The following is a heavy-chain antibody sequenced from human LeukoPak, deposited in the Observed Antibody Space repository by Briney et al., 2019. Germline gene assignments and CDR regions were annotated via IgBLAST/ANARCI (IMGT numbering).Heavy chain of an antibody. J-gene: IGHJ5*02. V-gene: IGHV1-46*04. CDR2: INPSDMST. Sequence: GASVKVSCKASGYTFASFYMHWVRQAPGQGLEWMGIINPSDMSTTYAQKLQGRVTMTRDTSTGTVYMELSSLRSEDTAVYYCARGFSSGAPVQKNWNYKRRPRINWFDPWGQGTLVTVSS. CDR3: ARGFSSGAPVQKNWNYKRRPRINWFDP. CDR1: GYTFASFY. D-gene: IGHD1-7*01.